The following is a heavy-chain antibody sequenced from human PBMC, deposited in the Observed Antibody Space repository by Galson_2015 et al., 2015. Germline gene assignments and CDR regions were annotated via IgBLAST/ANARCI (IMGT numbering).Heavy chain of an antibody. Sequence: SLRLSCAASGLTFSTYAMHWVRQAPGKGLEWVAGISYHGTKTHYADSVKGRFTISSDNSRNILYLQMNSLRPEDTAIYSCASAGAVTGDYWGQGTLVTVSS. CDR1: GLTFSTYA. CDR3: ASAGAVTGDY. D-gene: IGHD2-21*02. V-gene: IGHV3-30*14. J-gene: IGHJ4*02. CDR2: ISYHGTKT.